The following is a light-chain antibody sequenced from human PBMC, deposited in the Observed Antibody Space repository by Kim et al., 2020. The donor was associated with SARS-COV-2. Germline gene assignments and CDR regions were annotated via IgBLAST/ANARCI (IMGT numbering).Light chain of an antibody. V-gene: IGKV1-39*01. CDR1: QSVSSY. J-gene: IGKJ2*01. CDR2: AAS. CDR3: QQSHDTPKT. Sequence: DIQMTQSPSSLSASVGDRVTITCRASQSVSSYLNWYQFKPGQAPKLLIFAASALQSGVPSRFSGSGSGTEFTLTISSLQPEDFATYYCQQSHDTPKTFGQGTKLEIK.